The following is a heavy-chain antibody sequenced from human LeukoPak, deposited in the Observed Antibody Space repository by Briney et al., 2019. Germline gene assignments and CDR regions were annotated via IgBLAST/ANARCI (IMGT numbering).Heavy chain of an antibody. D-gene: IGHD3-3*01. CDR2: IYSGGST. Sequence: PGGSLRLSCAASGFTVSSNYMSWVRQAPGKGLEWVSVIYSGGSTCYTDSVKGRFTISRDNSKNTLYLQMNSLRAEDTAVYYCAKVLRFLEWLFPFDYWGQGTLVTVSS. V-gene: IGHV3-53*05. J-gene: IGHJ4*02. CDR1: GFTVSSNY. CDR3: AKVLRFLEWLFPFDY.